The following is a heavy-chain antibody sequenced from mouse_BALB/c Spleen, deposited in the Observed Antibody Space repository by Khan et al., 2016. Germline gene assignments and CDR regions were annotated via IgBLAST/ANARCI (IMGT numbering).Heavy chain of an antibody. J-gene: IGHJ2*01. CDR3: GKRYYYGFVDY. Sequence: EVKLLESGGGLVQPGGSLKLSCAASGFDFSRYWMTWVRQAPGKGLEWIGEINPDSSTINYTPSLKDQFIISRDNAKNTLYLQRSKVRSEDTALCYCGKRYYYGFVDYWGQGTTLTVSS. V-gene: IGHV4-1*02. CDR2: INPDSSTI. CDR1: GFDFSRYW. D-gene: IGHD1-1*01.